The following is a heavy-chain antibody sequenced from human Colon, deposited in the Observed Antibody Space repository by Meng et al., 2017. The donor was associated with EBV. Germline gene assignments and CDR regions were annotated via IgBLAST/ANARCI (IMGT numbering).Heavy chain of an antibody. CDR1: GGSIRNDQW. V-gene: IGHV4-4*02. CDR2: IYHSGRT. Sequence: QVQLQESGPGLVXPXXXXSLTCDVSGGSIRNDQWWSWVRQAPGKGLEWIGAIYHSGRTNYNPSVKSRVSMSVDKSQNHFSLRLSSVTAADTAVYYCTTLYVDSISWGQGTLVTVSS. D-gene: IGHD4-17*01. J-gene: IGHJ4*02. CDR3: TTLYVDSIS.